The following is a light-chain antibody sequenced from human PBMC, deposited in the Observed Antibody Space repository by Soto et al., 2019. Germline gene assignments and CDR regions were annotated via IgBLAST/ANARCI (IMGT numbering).Light chain of an antibody. CDR1: ESVSDY. V-gene: IGKV3-20*01. Sequence: EIVLTQSPGALSFSPGERATLSCWSSESVSDYLAWYQQKPGLAPRLLIHGATKRTSGTPDRFSGTGSGTDFTLTIRRLEPEDFAVYHCQQYGSSPLLTFGGGTKGDIK. J-gene: IGKJ4*01. CDR2: GAT. CDR3: QQYGSSPLLT.